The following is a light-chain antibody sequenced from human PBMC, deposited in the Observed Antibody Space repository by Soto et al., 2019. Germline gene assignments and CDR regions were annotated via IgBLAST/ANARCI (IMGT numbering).Light chain of an antibody. Sequence: DIQMTQSPSTLSGSVGDRVTITCRASQTISSWLAWYQQKPGKAPKLLIYKASTLKSGVPSRFSGSGSGTGFTLTISSLQPEDVATYYCQKYNSAPWTFGQGTTGDIK. V-gene: IGKV1-5*03. J-gene: IGKJ1*01. CDR2: KAS. CDR3: QKYNSAPWT. CDR1: QTISSW.